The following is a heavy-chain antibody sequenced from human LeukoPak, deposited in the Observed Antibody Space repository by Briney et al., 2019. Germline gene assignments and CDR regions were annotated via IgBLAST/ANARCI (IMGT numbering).Heavy chain of an antibody. CDR2: IYYSGNT. CDR1: VGSISISTYF. CDR3: ARVYYDSSGPLDY. J-gene: IGHJ4*02. D-gene: IGHD3-22*01. V-gene: IGHV4-39*01. Sequence: KPSETLSLTCTVSVGSISISTYFWGSISQPPGKGLEWIGSIYYSGNTYYNPSLKSRVTISVDTSKNQFSLKLSSVTAADTAVYYCARVYYDSSGPLDYWGQGTLVTVSS.